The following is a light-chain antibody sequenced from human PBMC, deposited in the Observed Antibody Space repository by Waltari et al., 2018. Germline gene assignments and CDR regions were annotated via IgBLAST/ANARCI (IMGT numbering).Light chain of an antibody. Sequence: IVLTQSPATLSLPPGDRATLPCRATENINIFLAWYQQKPGQAPRLLISDASNRAAGVPARFSGSGSLTDFTLTISSLEPEDFGVYYCQQRTNWQSLSFGGGTRVEIK. V-gene: IGKV3D-11*02. J-gene: IGKJ4*01. CDR3: QQRTNWQSLS. CDR1: ENINIF. CDR2: DAS.